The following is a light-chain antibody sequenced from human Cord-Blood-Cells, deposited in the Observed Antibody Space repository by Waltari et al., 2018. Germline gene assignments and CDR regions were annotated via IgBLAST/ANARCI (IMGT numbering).Light chain of an antibody. CDR1: SSDVGGYNY. J-gene: IGLJ3*02. Sequence: QSALTQPRSVSGSPGQSVTISCTGTSSDVGGYNYVSWYQQHPGKAPKLMIYDVSKRPSGVPDRVSGSKSGNTASLTISVLQAEDEADYYCGSYAGIYTGVFGGGTKLTVL. V-gene: IGLV2-11*01. CDR3: GSYAGIYTGV. CDR2: DVS.